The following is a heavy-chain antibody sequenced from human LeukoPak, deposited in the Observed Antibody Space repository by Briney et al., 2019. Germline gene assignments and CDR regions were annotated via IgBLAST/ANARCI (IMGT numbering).Heavy chain of an antibody. CDR2: IYYSGST. CDR3: ARAVISFGGVIAKGFDY. D-gene: IGHD3-16*02. CDR1: GGSFSTHY. J-gene: IGHJ4*02. V-gene: IGHV4-59*11. Sequence: AETLSLTCTVSGGSFSTHYWSLIRRPPGKGLEWIGYIYYSGSTDYNPSLNSRVTISLDTSKNQFSLKLSSVTAADTAVYYCARAVISFGGVIAKGFDYWGQGTLVTISS.